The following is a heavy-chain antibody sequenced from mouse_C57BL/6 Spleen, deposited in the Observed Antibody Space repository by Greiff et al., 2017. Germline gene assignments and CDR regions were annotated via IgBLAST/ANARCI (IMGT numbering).Heavy chain of an antibody. J-gene: IGHJ4*01. CDR2: IDPSDSYT. Sequence: QVQLQQPGAELVKPGASVKLSCKASGYTFTSYWMTWVKQRPGQGLEWIGEIDPSDSYTNYNQKFKGKATLTVDTSSSTAYMQLSSLTSEDSAVLYCANYYGSNHYYAMDYWGQGTSVTVSS. V-gene: IGHV1-50*01. CDR1: GYTFTSYW. D-gene: IGHD1-1*01. CDR3: ANYYGSNHYYAMDY.